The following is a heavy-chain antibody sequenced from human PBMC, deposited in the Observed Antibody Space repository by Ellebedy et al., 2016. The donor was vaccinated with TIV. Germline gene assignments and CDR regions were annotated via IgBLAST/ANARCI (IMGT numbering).Heavy chain of an antibody. CDR2: IQQHGSDK. J-gene: IGHJ4*02. Sequence: GGSLRPSXAASGFTFSGYWMSWVRQAPGKGLEWVANIQQHGSDKYFVYSVKGRFTISRDNARNSLYLQMNSLRAEDTAMYYCARDNYVGYDWLGGNSFDSWGQGTLVTVSS. CDR3: ARDNYVGYDWLGGNSFDS. CDR1: GFTFSGYW. V-gene: IGHV3-7*03. D-gene: IGHD5-12*01.